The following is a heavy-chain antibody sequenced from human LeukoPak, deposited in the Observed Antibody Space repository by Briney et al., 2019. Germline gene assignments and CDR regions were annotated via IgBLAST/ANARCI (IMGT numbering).Heavy chain of an antibody. CDR1: GFTFSDYY. J-gene: IGHJ3*02. V-gene: IGHV3-11*01. CDR2: ISSSGSTI. CDR3: AKGAYSSGWNAFDI. D-gene: IGHD6-19*01. Sequence: PGGSLRLSCAASGFTFSDYYMSWIRQAPGKGLEWVSYISSSGSTIYYADSVKGRFTISRDNAKNSLYLQMNSLRAEDMALYYCAKGAYSSGWNAFDIWGQGTMVTVSS.